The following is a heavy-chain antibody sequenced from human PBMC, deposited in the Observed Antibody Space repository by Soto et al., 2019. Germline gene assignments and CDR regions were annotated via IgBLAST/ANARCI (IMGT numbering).Heavy chain of an antibody. V-gene: IGHV4-30-4*01. CDR3: ARVDQMLSAPNWFDP. CDR1: GGSISSGDYY. CDR2: IYYSGYT. J-gene: IGHJ5*02. D-gene: IGHD2-2*01. Sequence: KPSETLSLTCSVSGGSISSGDYYWSWIRQPSGKGLEWIGYIYYSGYTSYNPSLKSRLAISVDTSKNQFSLKLSSVTAADTAVYYCARVDQMLSAPNWFDPWGQGTLVTVSS.